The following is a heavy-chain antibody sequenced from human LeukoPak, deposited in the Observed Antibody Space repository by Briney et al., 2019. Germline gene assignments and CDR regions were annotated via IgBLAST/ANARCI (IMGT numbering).Heavy chain of an antibody. D-gene: IGHD1-26*01. V-gene: IGHV1-2*02. CDR2: INPNSGAT. CDR1: GYTFTGYY. J-gene: IGHJ4*02. CDR3: ARRPPNSGSYDGPSGLDY. Sequence: VASVKVSCKASGYTFTGYYMHWARQAPGQGLEWMGWINPNSGATDYAQKFQGRVTMTRDTSISTAYMELSRLRSDDTAVYYCARRPPNSGSYDGPSGLDYWGQGTLVTVSS.